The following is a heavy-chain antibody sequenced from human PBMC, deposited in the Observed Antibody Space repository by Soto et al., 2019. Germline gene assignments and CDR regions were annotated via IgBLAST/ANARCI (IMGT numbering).Heavy chain of an antibody. CDR2: IRSKAHGGTT. CDR1: GFTFGDYA. CDR3: TRPDCASYCGGDCYWYSGFDS. D-gene: IGHD2-21*02. Sequence: GGSLRLSCTASGFTFGDYAMSWFRQAPGMGLEWVGFIRSKAHGGTTEYAASVKGRFTISRDDSKSIAYLQMNNLKTEDTAVYYCTRPDCASYCGGDCYWYSGFDSWGQGALVTVSS. J-gene: IGHJ5*01. V-gene: IGHV3-49*03.